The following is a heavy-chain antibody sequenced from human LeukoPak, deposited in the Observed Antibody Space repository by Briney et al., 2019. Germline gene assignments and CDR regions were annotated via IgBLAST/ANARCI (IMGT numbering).Heavy chain of an antibody. J-gene: IGHJ4*02. V-gene: IGHV4-30-2*05. D-gene: IGHD3-22*01. Sequence: PSETLSLTCTVSGGSISSGGYYWSWIRQPPGKGLEWIGYIYHSGSTYYNPSLKSRVTISVDTSKNQFSLKLSSVTAADTAVYYCARGGGYYDSSGYIAYGGQGPLFTVSS. CDR1: GGSISSGGYY. CDR2: IYHSGST. CDR3: ARGGGYYDSSGYIAY.